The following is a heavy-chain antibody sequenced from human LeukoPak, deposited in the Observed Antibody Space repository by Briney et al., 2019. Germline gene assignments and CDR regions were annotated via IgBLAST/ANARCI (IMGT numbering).Heavy chain of an antibody. CDR1: GGSISYYY. Sequence: KPSETLSLTCTVSGGSISYYYWSWIRQPAGGGLEWIGRIYISGSTNYNPSLKSRVTISIDKSNNQFFLKLNSVTAADTAVYHCARESPTYSSGWYKDFWGQGTLVTVSS. D-gene: IGHD6-19*01. J-gene: IGHJ4*02. CDR3: ARESPTYSSGWYKDF. CDR2: IYISGST. V-gene: IGHV4-4*07.